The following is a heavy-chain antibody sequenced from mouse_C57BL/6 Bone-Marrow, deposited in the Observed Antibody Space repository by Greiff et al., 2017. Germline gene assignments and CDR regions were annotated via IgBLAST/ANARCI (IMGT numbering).Heavy chain of an antibody. CDR1: GYSFTSYY. V-gene: IGHV1-66*01. D-gene: IGHD2-2*01. Sequence: VQLQQSGPELVKPGASVKISCKASGYSFTSYYIHWVKQRPGQGLEWIGWIYPGSGNTKYNEKFKGKATLTADTSSSTAYMQLSSLTSEDSAVYYCARGMVTNYFDYWGQGTTLTVSS. CDR3: ARGMVTNYFDY. J-gene: IGHJ2*01. CDR2: IYPGSGNT.